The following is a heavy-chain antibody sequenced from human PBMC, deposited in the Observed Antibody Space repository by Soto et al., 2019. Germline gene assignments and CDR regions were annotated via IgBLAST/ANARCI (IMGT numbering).Heavy chain of an antibody. D-gene: IGHD1-26*01. CDR3: AGEWELRAFDI. CDR2: ISYDGSNK. CDR1: GFTFSSYA. J-gene: IGHJ3*02. V-gene: IGHV3-30-3*01. Sequence: XGSLGRSCAASGFTFSSYAMHGVRQAPGKGLEWVAVISYDGSNKYYADSVKGRFTISRDNSKNTLYLQMNSLRAEDTAVYYCAGEWELRAFDIWGQGTMVTVSS.